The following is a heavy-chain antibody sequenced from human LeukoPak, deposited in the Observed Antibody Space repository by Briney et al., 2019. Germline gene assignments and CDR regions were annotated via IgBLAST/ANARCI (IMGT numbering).Heavy chain of an antibody. V-gene: IGHV4-34*12. Sequence: GSLRLSCAASGFTFSNTWMSWVRQAPGKGLEWIAEIIHTGRTNYNPSLSSRLTLSVDTSKNQFSLKLSSVTAADTAVYYCARRGTYYDFWMSNYFDYWGQGTLVTVSS. J-gene: IGHJ4*02. CDR3: ARRGTYYDFWMSNYFDY. CDR2: IIHTGRT. D-gene: IGHD3-3*01. CDR1: GFTFSNTW.